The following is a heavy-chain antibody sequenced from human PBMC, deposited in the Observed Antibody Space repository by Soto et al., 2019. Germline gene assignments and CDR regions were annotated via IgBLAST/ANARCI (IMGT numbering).Heavy chain of an antibody. J-gene: IGHJ4*02. CDR2: ISWNSGSI. CDR1: GFTFDDYA. Sequence: GGSLRLSCAASGFTFDDYAMHWVRQAPGKGLEWVSGISWNSGSIGYADSVKGRFTISRDNAKNSLYLQMNSLRAEDTALYYCAKVYGSGTVYWGQGTLVTVSS. D-gene: IGHD3-10*01. CDR3: AKVYGSGTVY. V-gene: IGHV3-9*01.